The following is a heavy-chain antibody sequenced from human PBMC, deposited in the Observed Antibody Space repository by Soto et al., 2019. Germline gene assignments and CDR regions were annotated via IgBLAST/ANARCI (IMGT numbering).Heavy chain of an antibody. CDR1: GGSFSGYY. Sequence: ASETLSLTCAVYGGSFSGYYWSWIRQPPGKGLEWIGEINHSGSTSYNPSLKSRVTMSVDTSKNEFSLKLTSVTAADTAVYYCARGVDHYDSSGDANDIWGQGTMVTVSS. D-gene: IGHD3-22*01. CDR2: INHSGST. J-gene: IGHJ3*02. CDR3: ARGVDHYDSSGDANDI. V-gene: IGHV4-34*01.